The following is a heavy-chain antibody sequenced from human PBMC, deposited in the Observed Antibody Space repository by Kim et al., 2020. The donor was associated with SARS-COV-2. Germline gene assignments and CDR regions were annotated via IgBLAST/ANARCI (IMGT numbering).Heavy chain of an antibody. V-gene: IGHV3-23*01. D-gene: IGHD1-1*01. Sequence: GGSLRLSCAASGFTFNNYAMTWVRQAPGKGLEWVSTITSSGRSTYYADSVKGRFTMSRDSSKTSLFLQMNSLRGDDTAIYYCAKDSGTSWEGLRVLDGLDVWGQGTTVTVSS. CDR2: ITSSGRST. J-gene: IGHJ6*02. CDR3: AKDSGTSWEGLRVLDGLDV. CDR1: GFTFNNYA.